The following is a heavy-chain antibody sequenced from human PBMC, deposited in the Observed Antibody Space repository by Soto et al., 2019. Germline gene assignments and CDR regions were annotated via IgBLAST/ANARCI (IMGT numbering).Heavy chain of an antibody. CDR1: GFTFSSYA. D-gene: IGHD1-26*01. CDR3: AKGSWELLRNYFDY. Sequence: GGSLRLSCAASGFTFSSYAMSWVRQAPGKGLEWVSAISGSGGSTYYADSVKGRFTISRDNSKNKLYLQRNSLRAEDTAVYYCAKGSWELLRNYFDYWGQGTLVTVSS. J-gene: IGHJ4*02. CDR2: ISGSGGST. V-gene: IGHV3-23*01.